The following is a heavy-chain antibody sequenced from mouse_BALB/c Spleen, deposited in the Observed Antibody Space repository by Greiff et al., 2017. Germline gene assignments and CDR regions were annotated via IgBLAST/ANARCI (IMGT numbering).Heavy chain of an antibody. V-gene: IGHV7-3*02. D-gene: IGHD2-3*01. J-gene: IGHJ4*01. CDR1: GFTFTDYY. CDR2: IRNKANGYTT. CDR3: ARNDGYYYYAMDY. Sequence: EVKLMESGGGLVQPGGSLRLSCATSGFTFTDYYMSWVRQPPGKALEWLGFIRNKANGYTTEYSASVKGRFTISRDNSQSILYLQMNTLRAEDSATYYCARNDGYYYYAMDYWGQGTSVTVSS.